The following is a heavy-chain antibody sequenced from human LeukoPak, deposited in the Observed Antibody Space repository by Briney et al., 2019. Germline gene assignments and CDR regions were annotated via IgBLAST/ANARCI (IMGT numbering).Heavy chain of an antibody. CDR1: GFTFSSYS. Sequence: TGGSLRLSCAASGFTFSSYSMNWVRQAPGKGLEWVSVISGSGGSTSYADSVKGRFTISRDNSMNTLYLQMNSLRAEDTAVYYCAKDDRIQTRRYSYNYWGQGTPVTVSS. J-gene: IGHJ4*02. D-gene: IGHD5-18*01. CDR3: AKDDRIQTRRYSYNY. V-gene: IGHV3-23*01. CDR2: ISGSGGST.